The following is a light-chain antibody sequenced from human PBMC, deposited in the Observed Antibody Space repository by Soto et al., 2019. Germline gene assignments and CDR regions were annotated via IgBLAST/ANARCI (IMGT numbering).Light chain of an antibody. CDR2: GAS. CDR1: QSVSSSY. Sequence: EIVLTQSPGTLSLSPGERATISCRASQSVSSSYLAWYQQTTGQALRLLIYGASSSATGMPDRFSGSGSGTDVTLPISRLEHEDFAVYYCQQYGSAPPWTFGQGTKVEIK. J-gene: IGKJ1*01. CDR3: QQYGSAPPWT. V-gene: IGKV3-20*01.